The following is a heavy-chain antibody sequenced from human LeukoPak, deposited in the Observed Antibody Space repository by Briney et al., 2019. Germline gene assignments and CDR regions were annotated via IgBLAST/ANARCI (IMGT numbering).Heavy chain of an antibody. CDR3: ARLYIGSFDD. Sequence: GESLKISCKGSGYSFPTYWIGWVRQMPGKGLEWMGIIYPGDSETRYSPSFQGQVTISADKSISTTYLQWSSLKASDTAIYYCARLYIGSFDDWGQGTLVTVPS. J-gene: IGHJ4*02. CDR1: GYSFPTYW. D-gene: IGHD1-26*01. V-gene: IGHV5-51*01. CDR2: IYPGDSET.